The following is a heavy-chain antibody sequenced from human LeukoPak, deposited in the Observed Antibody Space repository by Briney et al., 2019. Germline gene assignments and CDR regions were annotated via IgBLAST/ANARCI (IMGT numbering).Heavy chain of an antibody. CDR3: ASSDYYGSGSYYNPFDY. CDR2: INHSGST. CDR1: GGSFSGYY. J-gene: IGHJ4*02. D-gene: IGHD3-10*01. V-gene: IGHV4-34*01. Sequence: TSETLSLTCAVYGGSFSGYYWSWIRQPPGKGLEWIGEINHSGSTNYNPSLKSRVTISVDTSKNQFSLKLSSVTAADTAVYYCASSDYYGSGSYYNPFDYWGQGTLVTVSS.